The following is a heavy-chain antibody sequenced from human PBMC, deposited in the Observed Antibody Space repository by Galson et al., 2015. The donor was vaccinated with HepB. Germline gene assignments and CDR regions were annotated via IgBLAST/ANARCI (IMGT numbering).Heavy chain of an antibody. CDR3: ARASWGEAGGSGLDY. V-gene: IGHV3-23*01. J-gene: IGHJ4*02. D-gene: IGHD3-10*01. Sequence: SLRLSCAASGFTFSSYAMSWVRQAPGKGLEWVSAISGSGGSTYYADSVKGRFTISRDNSKNTLYLQMNSLRAEDTAVYYCARASWGEAGGSGLDYWGQGTLVTVSS. CDR1: GFTFSSYA. CDR2: ISGSGGST.